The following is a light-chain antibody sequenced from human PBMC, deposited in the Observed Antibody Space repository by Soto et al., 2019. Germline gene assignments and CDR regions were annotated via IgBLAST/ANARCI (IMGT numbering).Light chain of an antibody. Sequence: EIRMTQSPATLSVSPGDNATLSCRASQSVSSHVVWYQQKPGQAPRLLISDSSTRAPGIPARFSGSGSGTEFTLTISSLQSDDFAVYYCQQFGDWPSFGLWTKVEI. CDR1: QSVSSH. CDR2: DSS. V-gene: IGKV3D-15*01. J-gene: IGKJ1*01. CDR3: QQFGDWPS.